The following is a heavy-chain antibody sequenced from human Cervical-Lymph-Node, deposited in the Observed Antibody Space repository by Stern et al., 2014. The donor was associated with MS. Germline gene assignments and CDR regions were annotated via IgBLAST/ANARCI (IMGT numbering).Heavy chain of an antibody. Sequence: VQLVESGAEVERPSASVKVSCKASGDTFTAYFLHWVRQAPRQGLEWMGWISPKTGSATYAQKFQDRVTMTRDTSINTGYMEVSSLRSDDTAVYYCARDRGSYSDYWGQGTLVAVSS. CDR3: ARDRGSYSDY. CDR1: GDTFTAYF. D-gene: IGHD1-26*01. V-gene: IGHV1-2*02. J-gene: IGHJ4*02. CDR2: ISPKTGSA.